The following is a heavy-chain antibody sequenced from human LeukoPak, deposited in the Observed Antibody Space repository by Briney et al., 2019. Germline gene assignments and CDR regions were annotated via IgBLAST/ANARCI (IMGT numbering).Heavy chain of an antibody. Sequence: GGSLRLSCVASEFDFFSYGMQWVRQAPGKGLVWVSRIFTDGNTTTYADSVKGRFTISRDNAKNTLYLQMKSLRVEDTAVYYCARELPREVTLDCWAQGTLVTVSP. CDR2: IFTDGNTT. CDR3: ARELPREVTLDC. D-gene: IGHD2-21*02. V-gene: IGHV3-74*03. CDR1: EFDFFSYG. J-gene: IGHJ4*01.